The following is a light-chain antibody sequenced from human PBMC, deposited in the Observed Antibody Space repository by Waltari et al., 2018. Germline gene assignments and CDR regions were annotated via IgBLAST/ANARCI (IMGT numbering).Light chain of an antibody. CDR2: WAS. J-gene: IGKJ4*01. CDR1: QSVLYSSNNKNY. Sequence: DIVMTQSPDSLAVSLGERAPTNCKSRQSVLYSSNNKNYLAWYQQKPGQPPKLLIYWASTRESGVPDRFSGSGSGTDFTLTISSLQAEDVAVYYCQQYYSTPLTFGGGTKVEIK. CDR3: QQYYSTPLT. V-gene: IGKV4-1*01.